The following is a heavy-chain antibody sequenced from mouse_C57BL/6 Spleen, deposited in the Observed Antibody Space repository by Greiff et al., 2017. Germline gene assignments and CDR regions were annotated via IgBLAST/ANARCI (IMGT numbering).Heavy chain of an antibody. D-gene: IGHD1-1*01. V-gene: IGHV1-59*01. J-gene: IGHJ2*01. Sequence: VQLQQPGAELVRPGTSVKLSCKASGYTFTSYWMHWVKQRPGQGLEWIGVIDPSDSYTNYNQKFKGKATLTVDTSSSTAYMQLSSLTSEDSAVYYCARWDTTVVATNYFDYWGQGTTLTVSS. CDR1: GYTFTSYW. CDR3: ARWDTTVVATNYFDY. CDR2: IDPSDSYT.